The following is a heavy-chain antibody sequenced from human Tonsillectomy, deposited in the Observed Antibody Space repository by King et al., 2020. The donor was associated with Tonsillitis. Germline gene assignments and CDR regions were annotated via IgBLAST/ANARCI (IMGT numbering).Heavy chain of an antibody. Sequence: QLVQSGGGLVKPGGSLRLSCAASGFTFSDYYMSWICQAPGKGLEWVSYISSSGDTIYYADSVKGRCTISRDNAKNALSLQMNSLRAEDTAVYYCARPNRLTMIAYAMDVWGQGTTVTVSS. CDR3: ARPNRLTMIAYAMDV. D-gene: IGHD3-22*01. CDR1: GFTFSDYY. CDR2: ISSSGDTI. J-gene: IGHJ6*02. V-gene: IGHV3-11*01.